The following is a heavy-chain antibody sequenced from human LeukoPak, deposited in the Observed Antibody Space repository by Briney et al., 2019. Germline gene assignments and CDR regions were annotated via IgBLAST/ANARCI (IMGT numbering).Heavy chain of an antibody. CDR1: GFTFSSYA. D-gene: IGHD6-19*01. CDR2: ISGSGGST. V-gene: IGHV3-23*01. CDR3: AKDLEGGSGWLISAFDI. J-gene: IGHJ3*02. Sequence: PGGSLRLSCAASGFTFSSYAMSWVRQAPGKGLEWVSAISGSGGSTYYADSVKGRFTISRDNSKNTLYLQMNSLRAEDTAVYYCAKDLEGGSGWLISAFDIWGQGTMVTVSS.